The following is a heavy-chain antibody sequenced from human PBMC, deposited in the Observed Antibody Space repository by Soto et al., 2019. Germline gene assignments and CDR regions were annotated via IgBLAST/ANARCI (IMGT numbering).Heavy chain of an antibody. CDR2: IWSDGNNR. D-gene: IGHD1-26*01. J-gene: IGHJ4*02. CDR3: AKEYSGSYPHRFFDY. Sequence: GGSLRLSCAASGFMFSNHGMHWVRQAPGKGLEWVAVIWSDGNNRYYADSVKGRFTISRDNSKNTLYLQMNSLRAEDTAVYYCAKEYSGSYPHRFFDYWGQGT. V-gene: IGHV3-33*06. CDR1: GFMFSNHG.